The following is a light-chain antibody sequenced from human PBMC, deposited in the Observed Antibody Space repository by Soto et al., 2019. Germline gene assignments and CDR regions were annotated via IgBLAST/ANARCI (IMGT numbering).Light chain of an antibody. Sequence: QSVLTQPASVSGSPGQSITISCTGTSSDVGGYNYVSWYQHHPGKAPKLLIYEVSYRPSGVSDRFSGSKSANTASLTISGLQAEDEADYYCSSYTSGSLRVFGTGTKVNV. CDR2: EVS. CDR1: SSDVGGYNY. J-gene: IGLJ1*01. V-gene: IGLV2-14*01. CDR3: SSYTSGSLRV.